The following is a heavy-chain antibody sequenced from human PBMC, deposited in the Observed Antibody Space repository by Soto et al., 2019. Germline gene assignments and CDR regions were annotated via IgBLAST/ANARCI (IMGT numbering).Heavy chain of an antibody. CDR3: ARAPRTYDFPYYFDY. D-gene: IGHD3-16*01. CDR1: GFTFSTYA. J-gene: IGHJ4*01. CDR2: FSATGVST. Sequence: PVGSLRLSCAASGFTFSTYAMGWVRQAPGKGLEWVSVFSATGVSTYNADSVKGRFTISRDNSKDTLYLEMSTLRAEDTAVYYCARAPRTYDFPYYFDYWGHGTLVTVSS. V-gene: IGHV3-23*01.